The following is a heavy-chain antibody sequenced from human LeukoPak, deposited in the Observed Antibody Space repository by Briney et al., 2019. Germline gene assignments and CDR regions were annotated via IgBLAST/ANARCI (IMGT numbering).Heavy chain of an antibody. CDR2: ISGSGGST. CDR1: GFTFSSYA. J-gene: IGHJ4*02. V-gene: IGHV3-23*01. Sequence: GGSLRLSCAASGFTFSSYAMSWVRQAPGKGLEWVSAISGSGGSTYYADSVKGRFTISRDNSKNTLYLQMNSLRAEDTAVYYCARGLVRAYYFDYWGQGTLVTVSS. D-gene: IGHD3-10*01. CDR3: ARGLVRAYYFDY.